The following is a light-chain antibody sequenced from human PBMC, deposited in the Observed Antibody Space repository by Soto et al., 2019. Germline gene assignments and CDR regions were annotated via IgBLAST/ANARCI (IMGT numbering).Light chain of an antibody. CDR3: QQRSNWPRT. V-gene: IGKV3-11*01. J-gene: IGKJ1*01. CDR1: QNISSY. CDR2: DVS. Sequence: IVLSQSPATLSLSPGKRATLSCRASQNISSYLVWYQQKPGKAPRRLVYDVSNRDTGIPARFSGSGSGTDFTLTISSLEPEDFAVYYCQQRSNWPRTFGQGTKVDIK.